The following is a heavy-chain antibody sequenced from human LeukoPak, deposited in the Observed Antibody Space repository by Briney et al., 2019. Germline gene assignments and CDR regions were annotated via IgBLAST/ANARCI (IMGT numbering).Heavy chain of an antibody. J-gene: IGHJ4*02. Sequence: SETLSLTCTVSGGSISSYYWSWIRQPPGKGLEWIGYIYTSGSTNYNPSLKSRVTISVDTSKNQFSLKLSSVTAADTAVYYCVRRDYGSGANGYWGQGTLVTVSS. CDR1: GGSISSYY. CDR3: VRRDYGSGANGY. D-gene: IGHD3-10*01. CDR2: IYTSGST. V-gene: IGHV4-4*09.